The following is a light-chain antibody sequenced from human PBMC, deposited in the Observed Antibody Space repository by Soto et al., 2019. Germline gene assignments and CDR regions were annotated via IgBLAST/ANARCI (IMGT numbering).Light chain of an antibody. CDR1: SSNIGAGYD. CDR2: GNS. J-gene: IGLJ3*02. V-gene: IGLV1-40*01. CDR3: QSYDSSLSGSV. Sequence: SALTQRPSVSGAPGQRVTISCTGSSSNIGAGYDVHWYQQLPGTAPKLLIYGNSNRPSGVPDRFSGSKSGTSASLAITGLQAEDEADYYCQSYDSSLSGSVFGGGTKLTVL.